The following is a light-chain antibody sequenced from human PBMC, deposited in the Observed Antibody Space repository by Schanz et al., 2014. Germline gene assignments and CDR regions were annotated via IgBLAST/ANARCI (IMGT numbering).Light chain of an antibody. CDR3: CSYAGSSTSWV. CDR1: SSDVGTYNY. J-gene: IGLJ3*02. CDR2: DVS. V-gene: IGLV2-11*01. Sequence: QSALTQPRSVSGSPGQSVTISCTGTSSDVGTYNYVSWYQQHPGKAPKLMIYDVSKRPSGVPDRFSGSKSGNTASLTISGLQAEDEADYYCCSYAGSSTSWVFGGGTKLTV.